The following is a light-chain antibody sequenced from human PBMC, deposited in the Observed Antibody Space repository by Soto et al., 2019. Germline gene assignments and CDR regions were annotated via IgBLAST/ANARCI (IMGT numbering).Light chain of an antibody. CDR2: AAS. CDR3: QQYYSYPRT. CDR1: QGISSY. V-gene: IGKV1-8*01. J-gene: IGKJ1*01. Sequence: AIRMTQSPSSLSASTGDRVTMTGWASQGISSYLAWYQQKPGKAPKLLIYAASTLQSGVPSRFSGSGSGTDFTLTISCLQSEDFATYYCQQYYSYPRTFGQGTKVDI.